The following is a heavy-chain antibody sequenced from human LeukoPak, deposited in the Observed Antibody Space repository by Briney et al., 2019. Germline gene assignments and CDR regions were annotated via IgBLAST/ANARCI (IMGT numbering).Heavy chain of an antibody. Sequence: SETLSPTCTVSGASISTYYWSWIRQPAGKGLEWIGHIYTSESTNYNPSLKSRVTMSVDTSKNQFSLKLTSVTAADMAVYYCARVYYDSTGYYYRTRYYFDFWGQGTLVTVSS. CDR1: GASISTYY. D-gene: IGHD3-22*01. J-gene: IGHJ4*02. CDR3: ARVYYDSTGYYYRTRYYFDF. V-gene: IGHV4-4*07. CDR2: IYTSEST.